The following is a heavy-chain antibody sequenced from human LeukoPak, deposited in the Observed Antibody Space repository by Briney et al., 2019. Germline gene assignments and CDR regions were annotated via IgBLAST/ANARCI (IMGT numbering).Heavy chain of an antibody. CDR1: GGSISSYY. CDR2: IYFTGST. J-gene: IGHJ4*02. Sequence: TSETLSLTCTVSGGSISSYYWSWIRQPPGKGLEWIGYIYFTGSTNYNPSLKSRVTISVDTSKNQFSLKLSSVTAADTAVYYCARDCSSTSCYESGIDYWGQGTLVTVSS. D-gene: IGHD2-2*01. CDR3: ARDCSSTSCYESGIDY. V-gene: IGHV4-59*12.